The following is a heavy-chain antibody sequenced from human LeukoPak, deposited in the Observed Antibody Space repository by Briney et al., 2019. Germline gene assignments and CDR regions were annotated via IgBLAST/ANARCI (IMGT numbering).Heavy chain of an antibody. D-gene: IGHD4-23*01. Sequence: GGSLRLSCAASGFTFDDYTMHWVRQAPGKGLEWVSLISWDGGSTYYADSVKGRFTISRDNSKNSLYLQMNSLRTEDTALYYCAKGPYGGNSFLDYWGQGTLVTVSS. CDR1: GFTFDDYT. CDR2: ISWDGGST. CDR3: AKGPYGGNSFLDY. J-gene: IGHJ4*02. V-gene: IGHV3-43*01.